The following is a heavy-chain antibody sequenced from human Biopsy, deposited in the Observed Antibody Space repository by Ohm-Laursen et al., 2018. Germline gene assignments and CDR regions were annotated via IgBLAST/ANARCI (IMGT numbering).Heavy chain of an antibody. V-gene: IGHV1-69*13. CDR3: VAYPSSGFFENNDDFAMDV. J-gene: IGHJ6*02. D-gene: IGHD6-19*01. Sequence: AVKVSCNASGGAFTNYAINWVRQGPGHGLEWMGGIITVSETAGYAERFQGRVTITADVTTTTAYMDLSGLRSEDTAVYYCVAYPSSGFFENNDDFAMDVWGQGTTVIVSS. CDR2: IITVSETA. CDR1: GGAFTNYA.